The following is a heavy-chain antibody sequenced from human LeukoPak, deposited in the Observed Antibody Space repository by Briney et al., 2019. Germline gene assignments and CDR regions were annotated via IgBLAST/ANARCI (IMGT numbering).Heavy chain of an antibody. CDR3: ARAGLPAADRQRYYMDV. Sequence: SETLSLTCTVSGGSISGYYWSWIRQPPGKGLEWIGYIYYSGTTKYSPSLTSRVTISVDTSKNQFSLKLNSVTAVDTAVYYCARAGLPAADRQRYYMDVWGKGTTVTVSS. CDR2: IYYSGTT. CDR1: GGSISGYY. J-gene: IGHJ6*03. D-gene: IGHD2-2*01. V-gene: IGHV4-59*08.